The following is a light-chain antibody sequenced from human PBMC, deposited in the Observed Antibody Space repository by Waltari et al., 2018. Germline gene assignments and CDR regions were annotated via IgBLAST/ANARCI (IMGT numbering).Light chain of an antibody. CDR3: QSYDSSLSGSV. Sequence: QSVLTQPPSVSGAPGQRVTISCTGSSFNIGAGYDVHWYQQLPGTAPKLLISGNSNRPSGVPDRFSGSKSGTSASLAITGLQAEDEADYYCQSYDSSLSGSVFGGVTKLTVL. CDR1: SFNIGAGYD. CDR2: GNS. V-gene: IGLV1-40*01. J-gene: IGLJ3*02.